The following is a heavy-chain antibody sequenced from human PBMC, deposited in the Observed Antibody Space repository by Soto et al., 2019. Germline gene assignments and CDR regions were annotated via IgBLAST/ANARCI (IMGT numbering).Heavy chain of an antibody. Sequence: QVQLVQSGAEVKKPGSSVRVSCKASGDSFSKYTVNWVRQAPRQGLECMGGIIPRFGTTNYAPTLQGRVTITADQSMNTVYMELSSLRSEDTALYYCARGRGLYNSGRSQLDSWGQGTLVTVSS. J-gene: IGHJ4*02. CDR3: ARGRGLYNSGRSQLDS. CDR2: IIPRFGTT. V-gene: IGHV1-69*01. CDR1: GDSFSKYT. D-gene: IGHD1-1*01.